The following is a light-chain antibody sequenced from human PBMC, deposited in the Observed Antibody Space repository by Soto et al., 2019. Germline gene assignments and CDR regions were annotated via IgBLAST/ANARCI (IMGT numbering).Light chain of an antibody. CDR2: GAS. V-gene: IGKV3-20*01. CDR3: QQYGSSPIT. Sequence: EIVMTQFPGTLSLSPGERATLSCRASQSVGSNYLAWYQQRPGQPPNLLIFGASHRAPDIPDRFSGSGSGTDFTLTISRLEPEDFAVYYCQQYGSSPITFGQGTRPEI. CDR1: QSVGSNY. J-gene: IGKJ5*01.